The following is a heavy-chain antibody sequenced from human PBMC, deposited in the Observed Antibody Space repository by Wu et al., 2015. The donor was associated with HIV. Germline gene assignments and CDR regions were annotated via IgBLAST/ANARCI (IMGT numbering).Heavy chain of an antibody. V-gene: IGHV1-69*18. CDR3: AREVRGIAVAANNYFDY. D-gene: IGHD6-19*01. CDR1: GGTFSSYA. CDR2: IIPIFGTA. Sequence: QVQLVQSGAEVKKPGSSVKVSCKASGGTFSSYAISWVRQAPGQGLEWMGRIIPIFGTANYAQKFQGRVTITADESTSTAYMGLSSLRSEDTAVYYCAREVRGIAVAANNYFDYWGQGTLVTVSS. J-gene: IGHJ4*02.